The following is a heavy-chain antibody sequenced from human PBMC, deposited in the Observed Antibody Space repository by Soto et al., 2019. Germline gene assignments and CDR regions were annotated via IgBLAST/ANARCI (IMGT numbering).Heavy chain of an antibody. V-gene: IGHV3-23*01. D-gene: IGHD1-1*01. CDR1: GFSFSTYG. CDR3: AKWNGYGDY. Sequence: EVQLFESGGGLVQPGGSLRLSCAVSGFSFSTYGVTWVRQAPGKGLEWVSGVSGGSGSTHYADSVKDRFTITGDNSKNTVYLQMNSLIVEDTAVYYCAKWNGYGDYWGQGTLVTVSS. J-gene: IGHJ4*02. CDR2: VSGGSGST.